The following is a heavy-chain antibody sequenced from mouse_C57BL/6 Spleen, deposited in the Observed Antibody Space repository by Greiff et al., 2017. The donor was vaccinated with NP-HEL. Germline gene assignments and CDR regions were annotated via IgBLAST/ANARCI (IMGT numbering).Heavy chain of an antibody. Sequence: QVQLKQSGPGLVAPSQSLSITCTVSGFSLTSDGVSWVRQPPGKGLEWLGVIWGDGSTNYHSAHISRLSISKDNSKCQVFLKLNRLQTDDTATHYMAKADGYYTALFAYWGQVDLVNVSA. V-gene: IGHV2-3*01. CDR1: GFSLTSDG. D-gene: IGHD2-3*01. CDR3: AKADGYYTALFAY. J-gene: IGHJ3*01. CDR2: IWGDGST.